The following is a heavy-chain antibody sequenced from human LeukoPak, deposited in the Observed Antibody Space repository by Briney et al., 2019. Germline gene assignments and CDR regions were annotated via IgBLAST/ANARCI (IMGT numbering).Heavy chain of an antibody. D-gene: IGHD3-3*01. Sequence: SETPSLTCTVSGGSFSSYYWSWIRQPAGKGLEWIGHIYTSGTTNYNPSLKSRVTMSIDTSKNQFSLKLSSVTAADTAVYYCASHYDFWSGLDWGQGTMVTVSS. V-gene: IGHV4-4*07. CDR2: IYTSGTT. CDR3: ASHYDFWSGLD. CDR1: GGSFSSYY. J-gene: IGHJ3*01.